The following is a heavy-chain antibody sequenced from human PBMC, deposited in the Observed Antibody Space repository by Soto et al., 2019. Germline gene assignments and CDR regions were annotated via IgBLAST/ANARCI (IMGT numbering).Heavy chain of an antibody. V-gene: IGHV4-59*02. J-gene: IGHJ3*02. CDR2: IYDSGST. Sequence: SETLSLTCTVSGGSVSFFYWSWIRQPPGKGLEWIGYIYDSGSTNYNPSLKSRVAMSVDTSKNQFSLRLTSVTAADTAVYYCARGRGGWFINQLLNAFDIWGQGTMVTVSS. D-gene: IGHD2-2*01. CDR3: ARGRGGWFINQLLNAFDI. CDR1: GGSVSFFY.